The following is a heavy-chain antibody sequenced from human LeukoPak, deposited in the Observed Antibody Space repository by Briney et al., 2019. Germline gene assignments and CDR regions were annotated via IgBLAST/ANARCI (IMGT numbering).Heavy chain of an antibody. CDR3: ARDGVHEQFVLSHFYMDV. D-gene: IGHD2-8*01. CDR1: GFTFSGYG. J-gene: IGHJ6*03. V-gene: IGHV3-30*03. Sequence: GGSLRLSCAASGFTFSGYGMHWVRQAPGKGLEWVAVISYEESSKYYADSVKGRFTISRDNFKNTLYLQMNSLRLEDTAVYYCARDGVHEQFVLSHFYMDVWGKGTTVIVSS. CDR2: ISYEESSK.